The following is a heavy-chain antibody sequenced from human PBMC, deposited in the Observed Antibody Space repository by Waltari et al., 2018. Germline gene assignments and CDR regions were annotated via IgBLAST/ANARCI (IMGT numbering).Heavy chain of an antibody. V-gene: IGHV3-74*01. Sequence: EVQLVESGGGLVQPGGSLRLSCAASGFTFSSYWMHWVSHAPGKGLVLVSRINSDGSSTSYADSVKGRFTISRDNAKNTLYLQMNSLRAEDTAVYYCARDGTAPFDYWGQGTLVTVSS. CDR3: ARDGTAPFDY. CDR1: GFTFSSYW. D-gene: IGHD1-1*01. CDR2: INSDGSST. J-gene: IGHJ4*02.